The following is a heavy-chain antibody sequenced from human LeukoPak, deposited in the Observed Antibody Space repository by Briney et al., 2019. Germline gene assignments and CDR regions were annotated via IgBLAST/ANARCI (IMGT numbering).Heavy chain of an antibody. CDR3: ARGNNYYDSSGLDY. D-gene: IGHD3-22*01. J-gene: IGHJ4*02. V-gene: IGHV4-34*01. Sequence: SETLSLTCAVYGGSFSGYYWSWIRLPPGKGLEWIGEINHSGSTNYNPSLKSRVTISVDTSKNQFSLKLSSVTAADTAVYYCARGNNYYDSSGLDYWGQGTLVTVSS. CDR1: GGSFSGYY. CDR2: INHSGST.